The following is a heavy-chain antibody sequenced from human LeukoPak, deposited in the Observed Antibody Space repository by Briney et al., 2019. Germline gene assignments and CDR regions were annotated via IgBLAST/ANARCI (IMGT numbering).Heavy chain of an antibody. D-gene: IGHD2-2*01. V-gene: IGHV4-61*02. J-gene: IGHJ6*03. CDR2: IYTSGST. Sequence: PSETLSLTCTVSGGSISSGSYYWSWIRQPAGKGLEWIGRIYTSGSTNYNPSLKSRVTISVDTSKNQFSLKLSSVTAADTAVYYCARALYQPATSYYYYYYMDVWAKGPRSPSP. CDR1: GGSISSGSYY. CDR3: ARALYQPATSYYYYYYMDV.